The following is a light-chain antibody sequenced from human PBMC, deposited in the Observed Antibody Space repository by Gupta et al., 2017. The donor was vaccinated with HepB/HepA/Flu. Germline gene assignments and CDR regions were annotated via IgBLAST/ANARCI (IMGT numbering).Light chain of an antibody. CDR1: VLAKQY. CDR2: KYS. J-gene: IGLJ2*01. Sequence: SSELPQPPSVSVSPGQTARHTCSGDVLAKQYGYWYQQKPGQAPVLLIYKYSERPSGIPERFSGSSSGTRVTLTISGVQAEDEADYHCQSADSSGSYVVFGGGTKLTVL. CDR3: QSADSSGSYVV. V-gene: IGLV3-25*03.